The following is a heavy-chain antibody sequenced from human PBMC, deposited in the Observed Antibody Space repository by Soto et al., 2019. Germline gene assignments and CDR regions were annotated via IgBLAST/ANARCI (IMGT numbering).Heavy chain of an antibody. CDR2: ISGSGGAT. D-gene: IGHD3-10*01. J-gene: IGHJ4*02. CDR3: AKGAWFDPITRVDY. CDR1: GFTFSSYA. Sequence: PGGSLRLSCAASGFTFSSYAMSWVRQAPGKGLDWVSGISGSGGATYYADSMKGRFTISRDNSKNTVYVQMNSLRAEDTAVYYCAKGAWFDPITRVDYWGQGTPVTVSS. V-gene: IGHV3-23*01.